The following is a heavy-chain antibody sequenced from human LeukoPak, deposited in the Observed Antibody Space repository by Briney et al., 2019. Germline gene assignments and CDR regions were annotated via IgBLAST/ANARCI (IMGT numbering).Heavy chain of an antibody. CDR1: GGSISSYY. CDR2: IYYSGST. V-gene: IGHV4-59*01. D-gene: IGHD4-17*01. J-gene: IGHJ4*02. Sequence: SETLSLTCTVSGGSISSYYWSWIRQPPGKGLEWIGYIYYSGSTNYNPSLKSRVTISVDTPKNQFSLKLSSVTAADTAVYYCARGVDYGTFDYWGQGTLVTVSS. CDR3: ARGVDYGTFDY.